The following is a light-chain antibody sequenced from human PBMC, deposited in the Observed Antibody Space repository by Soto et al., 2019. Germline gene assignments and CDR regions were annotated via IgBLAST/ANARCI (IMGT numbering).Light chain of an antibody. CDR1: SSDIGSYNY. J-gene: IGLJ3*02. CDR2: DVS. CDR3: SSYGASSTL. Sequence: QSALAQPASLSGSPGQSITISCTGTSSDIGSYNYVSWYQQHPGKAPKLMIFDVSYRPSGISDRFSGSKSGNTASLTISGLQTDDEADYYCSSYGASSTLFGGGTKVTV. V-gene: IGLV2-14*03.